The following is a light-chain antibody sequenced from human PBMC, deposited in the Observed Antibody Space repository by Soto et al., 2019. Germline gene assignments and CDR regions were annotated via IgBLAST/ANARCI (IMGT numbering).Light chain of an antibody. CDR1: QSISSNY. CDR2: GSS. Sequence: EIVLTQSPGTLSLSPGERATLSCWASQSISSNYLAWYQQKPGQPPRLLISGSSIRATGIPKRFSGSASGTNFTLTISSLEPEDFAVFYCQQYGSLPVSFGRGTKVDFK. CDR3: QQYGSLPVS. V-gene: IGKV3-20*01. J-gene: IGKJ3*01.